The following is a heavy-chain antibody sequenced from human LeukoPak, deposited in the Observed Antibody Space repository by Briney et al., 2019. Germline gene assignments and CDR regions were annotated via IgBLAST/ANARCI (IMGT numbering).Heavy chain of an antibody. D-gene: IGHD3-9*01. Sequence: GGSLRLSCAASGFTFDDYAMHWVRQAPGKGLEWVSGISWNSGSIGYADSVKGRFTISRDNAKNSLYLQMNSLRAEDTALYYCAKGGDILTGYLYYFDYWGQGTLVTVSS. CDR2: ISWNSGSI. CDR1: GFTFDDYA. V-gene: IGHV3-9*01. J-gene: IGHJ4*02. CDR3: AKGGDILTGYLYYFDY.